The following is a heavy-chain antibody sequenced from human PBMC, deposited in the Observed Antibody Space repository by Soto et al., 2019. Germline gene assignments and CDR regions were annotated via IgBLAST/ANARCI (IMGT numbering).Heavy chain of an antibody. Sequence: ASLKVSCKASGGTFSSYTISWVRQAPGQGLEWMGRIIPILGIANYAQKFQGRVTITADKSTSTAYMELSSLRSEDTAVYYCARTPFYDSEVNYYMDVWGKGTTVTVSS. V-gene: IGHV1-69*02. CDR1: GGTFSSYT. D-gene: IGHD3-3*01. CDR2: IIPILGIA. J-gene: IGHJ6*03. CDR3: ARTPFYDSEVNYYMDV.